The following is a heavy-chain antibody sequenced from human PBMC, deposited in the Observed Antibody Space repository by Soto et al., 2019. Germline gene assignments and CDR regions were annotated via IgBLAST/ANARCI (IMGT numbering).Heavy chain of an antibody. CDR1: GGSLGDFY. D-gene: IGHD3-22*01. CDR3: AIVAYENSGYYDVAMDV. Sequence: PSETLSLTCAVHGGSLGDFYWGWIRQPPGKGLEWMGEISHSGSTNYNPSLKSRVTISVDTYKTQLSLKVTSVTAAHTAVYYCAIVAYENSGYYDVAMDVWGQGTTVTVS. CDR2: ISHSGST. J-gene: IGHJ6*02. V-gene: IGHV4-34*01.